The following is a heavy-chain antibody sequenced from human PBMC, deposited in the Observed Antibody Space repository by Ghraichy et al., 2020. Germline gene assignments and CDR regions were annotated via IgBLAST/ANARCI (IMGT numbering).Heavy chain of an antibody. D-gene: IGHD6-19*01. CDR1: GYTFTGYY. CDR3: ARESLGFGYSSGRDAFDI. CDR2: INPNSGGT. V-gene: IGHV1-2*02. Sequence: ASVKVSCKASGYTFTGYYMHWVRQAPGQGLEWMGWINPNSGGTNYAQKFQGRVTMTSDTSISTAYMELSRLRSDDTAVYYCARESLGFGYSSGRDAFDIWGQGTMVTVSS. J-gene: IGHJ3*02.